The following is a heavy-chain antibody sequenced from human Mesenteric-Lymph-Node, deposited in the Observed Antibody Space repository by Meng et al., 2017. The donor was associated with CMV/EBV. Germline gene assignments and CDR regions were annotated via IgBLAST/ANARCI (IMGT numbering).Heavy chain of an antibody. CDR3: AKGPYYYDISGSIKGDAFDI. CDR2: IRYDGDNR. CDR1: GFAFNKYG. J-gene: IGHJ3*02. D-gene: IGHD3-22*01. Sequence: GGSLRLSCTASGFAFNKYGMHWARRAPGKGLGWVTFIRYDGDNRFSADSVKGLFTISRDNSKNTVYLQMNSLRVEDTAVYYCAKGPYYYDISGSIKGDAFDIWGQGTMVTVSS. V-gene: IGHV3-30*02.